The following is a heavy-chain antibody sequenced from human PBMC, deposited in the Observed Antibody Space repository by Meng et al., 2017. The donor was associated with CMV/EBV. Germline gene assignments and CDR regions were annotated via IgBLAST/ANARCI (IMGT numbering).Heavy chain of an antibody. CDR1: GFTFSSYW. V-gene: IGHV3-74*01. CDR3: ARNVDYGMDV. D-gene: IGHD5-12*01. J-gene: IGHJ6*02. CDR2: INSDWSST. Sequence: GESLKISCAASGFTFSSYWMHWVRQAPGKGLVWVSRINSDWSSTSYADSVKGRFTISRDNAKNTLYLQMNSLRAEDTAVYYCARNVDYGMDVWGQGTTVTVSS.